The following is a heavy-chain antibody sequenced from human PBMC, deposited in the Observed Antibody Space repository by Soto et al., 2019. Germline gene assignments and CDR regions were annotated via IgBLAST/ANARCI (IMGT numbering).Heavy chain of an antibody. D-gene: IGHD6-19*01. Sequence: EVQLLESGGGLVQFGGSLRLSCAASGFTFRSHDMSWVRQAPGKGLEWVSAISGSGGSTYYADSVKGRFTISRDNFKNTVYLQMNSLRAEDTALYYCAKDYTSGQYFDYWGQGTLVTVSS. CDR2: ISGSGGST. J-gene: IGHJ4*02. V-gene: IGHV3-23*01. CDR3: AKDYTSGQYFDY. CDR1: GFTFRSHD.